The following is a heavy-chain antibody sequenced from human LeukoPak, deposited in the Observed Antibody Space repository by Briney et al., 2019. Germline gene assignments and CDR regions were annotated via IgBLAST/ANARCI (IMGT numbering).Heavy chain of an antibody. D-gene: IGHD3-10*01. Sequence: GGSLRLSCAASGFTFDDYAMHWVRQAPGKGLEWVSGISWNSGSIGYADSVKGRFTISKDNSKNTLYLQMNSLRAEDTAVYYCAKEIGVVWFGELNWGQGTLVTVSS. CDR2: ISWNSGSI. CDR1: GFTFDDYA. V-gene: IGHV3-9*01. J-gene: IGHJ4*02. CDR3: AKEIGVVWFGELN.